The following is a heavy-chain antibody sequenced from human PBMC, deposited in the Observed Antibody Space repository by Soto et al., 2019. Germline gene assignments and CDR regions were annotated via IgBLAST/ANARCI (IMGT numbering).Heavy chain of an antibody. CDR3: ARTYYYDSTGYYRTFDY. CDR2: AGPSGAST. D-gene: IGHD3-22*01. Sequence: HPGGSLRLSCSSSGFTFGSYAMSWVRLAPGKGLEWVSVAGPSGASTFYADSVRGRFTISRDNAENTLYLQVNSLRVADTALYFCARTYYYDSTGYYRTFDYWGQGTLVTVSS. J-gene: IGHJ4*02. CDR1: GFTFGSYA. V-gene: IGHV3-23*01.